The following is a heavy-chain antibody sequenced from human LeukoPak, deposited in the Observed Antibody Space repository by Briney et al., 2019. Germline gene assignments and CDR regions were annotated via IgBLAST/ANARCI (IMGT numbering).Heavy chain of an antibody. V-gene: IGHV5-51*01. CDR3: ARRYGLGSYDDY. CDR1: GYSFTSYW. Sequence: GESLKISCEASGYSFTSYWIGWVRQMPGKGMAWMGIIYPGDSDTRYSPSFQGQATISADKSITTAYLQWSSLKASDTAIYYCARRYGLGSYDDYWGQGTLVTVSS. CDR2: IYPGDSDT. J-gene: IGHJ4*02. D-gene: IGHD3-10*01.